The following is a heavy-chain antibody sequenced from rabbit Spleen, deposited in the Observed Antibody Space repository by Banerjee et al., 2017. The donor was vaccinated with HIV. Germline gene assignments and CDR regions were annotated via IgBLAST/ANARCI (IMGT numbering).Heavy chain of an antibody. J-gene: IGHJ4*01. V-gene: IGHV1S47*01. CDR2: IEPIFGRA. Sequence: QEQLVESGGGLVQPGGSLKLSCKASGFDFSDYGVTWVRQAPGKGLEWIGYIEPIFGRAYYASWVNGRFTISSHNAQNTLYLQLNSLTAADTATYFCVRDRANIGGDYGPYYFDLWGPGTLVTVS. CDR3: VRDRANIGGDYGPYYFDL. CDR1: GFDFSDYG. D-gene: IGHD2-1*01.